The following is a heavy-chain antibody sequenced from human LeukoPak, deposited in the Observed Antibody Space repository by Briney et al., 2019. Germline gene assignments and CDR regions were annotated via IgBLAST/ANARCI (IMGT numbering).Heavy chain of an antibody. D-gene: IGHD5-18*01. CDR1: GFTLDDYA. V-gene: IGHV3-43*02. Sequence: GGSLRLSCAASGFTLDDYAMHWVRHAPGRGVEWVSLISGDGGSTYYADSVKGRFTISRHNSKNSLYLQMNSLRPEDTALYYCSKWNGYSYGSRVGFDYWGQGTLVTVSS. J-gene: IGHJ4*02. CDR3: SKWNGYSYGSRVGFDY. CDR2: ISGDGGST.